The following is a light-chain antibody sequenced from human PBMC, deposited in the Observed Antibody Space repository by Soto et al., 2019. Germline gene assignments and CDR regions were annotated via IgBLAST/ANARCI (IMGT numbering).Light chain of an antibody. CDR1: SSDVGGYNY. J-gene: IGLJ1*01. Sequence: QSALTQPRSVSGSPGQSVTISCPGTSSDVGGYNYVSWYQQHPGKAPKVMIYDVSKRPSGVPDRFSGSKSGNTASLTISGLQAEDEADYYCCSYAGRYPYVFGTGTKVTVL. V-gene: IGLV2-11*01. CDR2: DVS. CDR3: CSYAGRYPYV.